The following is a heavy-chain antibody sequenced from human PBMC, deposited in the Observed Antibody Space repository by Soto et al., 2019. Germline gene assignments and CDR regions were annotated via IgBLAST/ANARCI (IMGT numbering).Heavy chain of an antibody. D-gene: IGHD3-3*01. J-gene: IGHJ3*02. CDR1: GFTFSSYA. Sequence: GGSLRLSCAASGFTFSSYAMSWVRQAPGKGLEWVSAISGSGGSTYYADSVKGRFTISRDNSKNTLYLQMNSLRAEDTAVYYCAKDQAYYDFWSGYPNDAFDIWGQGTMVTVSS. CDR2: ISGSGGST. CDR3: AKDQAYYDFWSGYPNDAFDI. V-gene: IGHV3-23*01.